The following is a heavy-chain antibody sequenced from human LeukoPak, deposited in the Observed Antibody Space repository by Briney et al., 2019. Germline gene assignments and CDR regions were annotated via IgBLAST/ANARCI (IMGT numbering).Heavy chain of an antibody. Sequence: GGSLRLSCAASGFTFSGSAMHWVRQASGKGLEWVGRIRSKANSYATAYAASVKGRFTISRDDSKNTAYLQMNSLKTEDTAVYYCAGDKWEPRYAFDIWGQGTMVTVSS. V-gene: IGHV3-73*01. CDR1: GFTFSGSA. D-gene: IGHD1-26*01. J-gene: IGHJ3*02. CDR3: AGDKWEPRYAFDI. CDR2: IRSKANSYAT.